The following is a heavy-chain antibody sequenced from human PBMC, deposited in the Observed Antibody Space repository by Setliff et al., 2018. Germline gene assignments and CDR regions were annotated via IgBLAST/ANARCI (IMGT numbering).Heavy chain of an antibody. CDR3: AMSSWPGRPNDFDL. CDR1: GSPFNTYD. CDR2: IDLYNAGT. Sequence: ASVKVSCKASGSPFNTYDINWVRQAPGQGLEWLGRIDLYNAGTTYAEKMETKVTMTVDTSSNIGYVELRSLTSDDTGIYFCAMSSWPGRPNDFDLWGQGTEVTVSS. D-gene: IGHD6-6*01. V-gene: IGHV1-18*01. J-gene: IGHJ3*01.